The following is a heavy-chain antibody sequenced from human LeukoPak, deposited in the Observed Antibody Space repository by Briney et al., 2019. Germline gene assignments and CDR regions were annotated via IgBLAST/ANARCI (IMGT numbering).Heavy chain of an antibody. D-gene: IGHD4-17*01. CDR1: GFTVSSNY. Sequence: GGSLRLSCAASGFTVSSNYMSWVRQAPGKGLEWVSVIYSGGSTYYADSVKGRFTISRDNSKNTLYLQMNSLRAEDTAVYYCAREKPIHDYGAHDAFDIWGQGTMVTVSS. J-gene: IGHJ3*02. CDR2: IYSGGST. V-gene: IGHV3-53*01. CDR3: AREKPIHDYGAHDAFDI.